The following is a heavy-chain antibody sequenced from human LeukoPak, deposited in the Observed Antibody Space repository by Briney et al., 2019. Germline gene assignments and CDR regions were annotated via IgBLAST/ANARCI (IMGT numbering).Heavy chain of an antibody. D-gene: IGHD1-26*01. Sequence: PSETLSLTCAVYGGSFSGYYWSWIRQPPGKGLEWIGEINHSGSTNYNPSLKSRVTISVDTSKNQFSLKLNSVTAADTAVYCCARGQWEIRFDPWGQGTLVTVSS. V-gene: IGHV4-34*01. J-gene: IGHJ5*02. CDR2: INHSGST. CDR3: ARGQWEIRFDP. CDR1: GGSFSGYY.